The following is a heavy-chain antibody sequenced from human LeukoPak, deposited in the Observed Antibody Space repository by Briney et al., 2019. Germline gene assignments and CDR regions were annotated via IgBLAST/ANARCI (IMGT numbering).Heavy chain of an antibody. CDR3: ARELSQIVWGGLDY. CDR2: IQNDASTE. J-gene: IGHJ4*02. D-gene: IGHD2-21*01. Sequence: GRSLSLSCAASGFIFSHYGMHWVRPAPGKGLEWVAVIQNDASTENFADSVKGRFTISRDNSKNTVFLQMNSLRVEDTAVYYCARELSQIVWGGLDYGGQGTLVSVSS. V-gene: IGHV3-33*05. CDR1: GFIFSHYG.